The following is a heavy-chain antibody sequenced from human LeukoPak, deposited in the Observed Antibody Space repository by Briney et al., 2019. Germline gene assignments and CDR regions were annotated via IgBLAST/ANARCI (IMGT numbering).Heavy chain of an antibody. V-gene: IGHV3-23*01. CDR3: AIGGESAYYFDY. CDR1: GFTFSDYA. CDR2: ISGSASRT. J-gene: IGHJ4*02. D-gene: IGHD3-16*01. Sequence: GGSLRLSCAPSGFTFSDYAMSWVRQAPGRGLEGVSAISGSASRTYYADSVKGGFTISRDNAKKSLYMQMNRLREEETAGYYCAIGGESAYYFDYWGQGTLVTVSS.